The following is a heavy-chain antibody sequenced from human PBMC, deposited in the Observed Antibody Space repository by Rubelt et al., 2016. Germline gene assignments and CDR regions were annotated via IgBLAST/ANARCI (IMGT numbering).Heavy chain of an antibody. J-gene: IGHJ4*02. CDR3: ARDIVVVVAATRGLPFDY. Sequence: QVQLVQSGAEVKKPGASVKVSCKASGYTFTSYGISWVRQAPGQGLEWMGWISAYNGNTNYAQKLQGMVTMTTDTSTRTAYMELRSLRSDDTAVYYCARDIVVVVAATRGLPFDYWGQGTLVTVSS. D-gene: IGHD2-15*01. CDR2: ISAYNGNT. V-gene: IGHV1-18*01. CDR1: GYTFTSYG.